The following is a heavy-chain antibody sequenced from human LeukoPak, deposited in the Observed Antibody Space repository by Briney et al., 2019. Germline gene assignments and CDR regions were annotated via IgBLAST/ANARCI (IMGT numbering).Heavy chain of an antibody. J-gene: IGHJ4*02. V-gene: IGHV4-34*01. CDR1: GGSFSGYY. CDR3: ARHTGFSGVGNY. D-gene: IGHD5-12*01. CDR2: INHSGST. Sequence: SETLSLTCAVYGGSFSGYYWSWIRQPPGKGLEWIGEINHSGSTNYNPSLKSRVTISVDTSKNQFSLKLSSVTAADTAVYFCARHTGFSGVGNYWGQGTLVTVSS.